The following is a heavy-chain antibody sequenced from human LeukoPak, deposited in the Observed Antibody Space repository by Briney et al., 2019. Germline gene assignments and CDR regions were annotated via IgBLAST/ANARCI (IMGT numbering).Heavy chain of an antibody. J-gene: IGHJ3*02. D-gene: IGHD3-10*01. V-gene: IGHV3-23*01. CDR2: ISGSGSST. Sequence: GGSLRLSCAVSGITFSSYAMTWVRQAPGKGLEWVSTISGSGSSTYYAGSVKGRFTISRDNSKNTLYLQMNSLRAEDTAVYYCASRITMVRGVITSHMRNDAFDIWGQGTMVTVSS. CDR1: GITFSSYA. CDR3: ASRITMVRGVITSHMRNDAFDI.